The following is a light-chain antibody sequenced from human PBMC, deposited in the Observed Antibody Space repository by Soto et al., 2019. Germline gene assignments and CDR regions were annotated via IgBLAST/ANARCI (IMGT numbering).Light chain of an antibody. V-gene: IGLV1-44*01. J-gene: IGLJ1*01. Sequence: QSVLTQLHSASGTPGQRVTISCSGSSSNIGSSNVNWYQQLPGTAPKLLIYTNNQRPSGVPDRFSGSKSGTSASLAISGLQSEDESDYYCAAWDDSLYGRVFGTGTNVTVL. CDR3: AAWDDSLYGRV. CDR2: TNN. CDR1: SSNIGSSN.